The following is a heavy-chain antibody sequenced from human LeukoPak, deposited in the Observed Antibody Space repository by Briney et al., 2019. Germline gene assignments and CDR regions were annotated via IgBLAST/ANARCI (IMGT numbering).Heavy chain of an antibody. CDR1: GFTFSSYA. V-gene: IGHV3-30-3*01. CDR3: ARGSYSSGRSGFDY. J-gene: IGHJ4*02. D-gene: IGHD6-19*01. CDR2: ISYDGSNK. Sequence: PGGSLRLSCAASGFTFSSYAMSWVRQAPGKGLEWVAVISYDGSNKYYADSVKGRFTISRDNSKNTLYLQMNSLRAEDTAVYYCARGSYSSGRSGFDYWGQGTLVTVSS.